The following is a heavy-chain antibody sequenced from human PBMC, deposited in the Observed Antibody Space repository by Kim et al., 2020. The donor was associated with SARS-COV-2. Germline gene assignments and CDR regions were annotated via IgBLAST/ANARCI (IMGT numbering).Heavy chain of an antibody. Sequence: NYAQKLQGRVTMTPDTATSTAYMEVRSLRSDDTAVYYCAREGSTDCCPLDNWGQGTLVTVSS. CDR3: AREGSTDCCPLDN. J-gene: IGHJ4*02. V-gene: IGHV1-18*01. D-gene: IGHD2-2*01.